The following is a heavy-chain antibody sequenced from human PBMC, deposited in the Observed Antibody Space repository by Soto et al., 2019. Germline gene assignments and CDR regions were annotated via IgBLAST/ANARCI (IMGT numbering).Heavy chain of an antibody. D-gene: IGHD4-17*01. CDR2: IIPIFGTA. V-gene: IGHV1-69*12. Sequence: QVQLVQSGAEVKKPGSSVKVSCKASGGTFSSYAISWVRQAPGQGLEWMGGIIPIFGTANYAQKFQGRVTITADESTSTAYMELSSLRSEXTAVYXCARXXGRXDYGXXXXGXDAFDXWGQGTMVTVSS. J-gene: IGHJ3*02. CDR3: ARXXGRXDYGXXXXGXDAFDX. CDR1: GGTFSSYA.